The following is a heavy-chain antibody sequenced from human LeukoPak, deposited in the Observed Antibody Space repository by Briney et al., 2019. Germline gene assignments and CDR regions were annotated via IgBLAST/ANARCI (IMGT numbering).Heavy chain of an antibody. Sequence: GGSLRLSCAASGFTFSSYSMNWVRLAPGKGLEWVSSIGSSSSSIYYADSVKGRFTISRDNAKNSLYLQMISLRAEDTAVYYCQPRTFSEFDPWGQGTLVTVSS. CDR1: GFTFSSYS. CDR3: QPRTFSEFDP. V-gene: IGHV3-21*01. D-gene: IGHD1-14*01. CDR2: IGSSSSSI. J-gene: IGHJ5*02.